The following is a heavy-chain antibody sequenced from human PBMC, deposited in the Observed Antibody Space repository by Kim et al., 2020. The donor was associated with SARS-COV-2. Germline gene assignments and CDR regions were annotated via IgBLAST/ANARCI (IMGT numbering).Heavy chain of an antibody. Sequence: NPPLKSRVTISVDKSKNQFSLKLSSVTAADTAVYYCARVLSGYPIYYFDYWGQGTLVTVSS. V-gene: IGHV4-4*02. CDR3: ARVLSGYPIYYFDY. D-gene: IGHD3-22*01. J-gene: IGHJ4*02.